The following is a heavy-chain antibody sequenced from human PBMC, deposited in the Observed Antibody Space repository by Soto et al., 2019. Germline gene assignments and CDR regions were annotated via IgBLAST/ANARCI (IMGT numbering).Heavy chain of an antibody. V-gene: IGHV5-51*01. D-gene: IGHD2-2*01. CDR3: ARTGEKRYXSSTSCHERPQSYYGMDV. J-gene: IGHJ6*04. Sequence: PGESLKISCKGSGYSFTIYWIGWVRQMPGKGLEWMGIIYPGDSDTRYSPSFQGQVTISADKSISTAYLQWSSLKASDTAMYYCARTGEKRYXSSTSCHERPQSYYGMDVWGKGTTVTVSS. CDR1: GYSFTIYW. CDR2: IYPGDSDT.